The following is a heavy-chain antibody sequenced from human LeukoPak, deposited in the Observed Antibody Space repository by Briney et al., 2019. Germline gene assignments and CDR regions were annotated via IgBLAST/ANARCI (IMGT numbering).Heavy chain of an antibody. D-gene: IGHD4-17*01. V-gene: IGHV3-53*01. CDR2: IYSGGST. J-gene: IGHJ4*02. Sequence: AGGSLRLSCAASAFTVSSNYMSWVRQAPGKGLEWVSVIYSGGSTYYADSVKGRFTISRDNSKNTLYLQMNSLRAEDTAVYYCVRGDYGDYTLFDYWGQGTLVTVSS. CDR3: VRGDYGDYTLFDY. CDR1: AFTVSSNY.